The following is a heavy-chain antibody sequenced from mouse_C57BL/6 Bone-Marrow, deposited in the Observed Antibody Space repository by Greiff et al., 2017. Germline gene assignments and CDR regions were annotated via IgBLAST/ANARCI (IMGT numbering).Heavy chain of an antibody. CDR1: GFTFSDYG. D-gene: IGHD1-1*01. J-gene: IGHJ4*01. CDR2: ISSGSSTI. V-gene: IGHV5-17*01. Sequence: EVKLVESGGGLVKPGGSLKLSCAASGFTFSDYGMHWVRQAPEKGLEWVAYISSGSSTIYYADTVKGRFTISRDNAKNTLFLQMTSLRSEDTAMYYCARPSTVVAYYYAMDYWGQGTSVTVSS. CDR3: ARPSTVVAYYYAMDY.